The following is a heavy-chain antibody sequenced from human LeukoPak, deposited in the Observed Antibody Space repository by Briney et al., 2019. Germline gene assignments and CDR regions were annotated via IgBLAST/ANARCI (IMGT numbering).Heavy chain of an antibody. CDR1: GGSISSYY. Sequence: PLETLSLTCTVSGGSISSYYWSWIRQPPGKGLEWIGYIYYSGSTNYNPSLKSRVTISVDTSKNQFSLKLSSVTAADTAVYYCAIWASGSYYDYWGQGTLVTVSS. CDR3: AIWASGSYYDY. D-gene: IGHD1-26*01. J-gene: IGHJ4*02. CDR2: IYYSGST. V-gene: IGHV4-59*01.